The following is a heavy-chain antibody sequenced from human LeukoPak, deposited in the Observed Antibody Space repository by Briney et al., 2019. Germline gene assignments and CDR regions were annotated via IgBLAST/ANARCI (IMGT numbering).Heavy chain of an antibody. V-gene: IGHV3-7*01. J-gene: IGHJ3*02. CDR2: IKQDESEK. Sequence: GSLRLSCAASGFTFSSSWMSWVRQAPGKGLEWVANIKQDESEKYYVDSVKGRFTISRDNAKNSLYLQMNILRAEDTAVYYCARHVEGSADYRGDAFDIWGQGTMVTVSS. CDR3: ARHVEGSADYRGDAFDI. D-gene: IGHD1-26*01. CDR1: GFTFSSSW.